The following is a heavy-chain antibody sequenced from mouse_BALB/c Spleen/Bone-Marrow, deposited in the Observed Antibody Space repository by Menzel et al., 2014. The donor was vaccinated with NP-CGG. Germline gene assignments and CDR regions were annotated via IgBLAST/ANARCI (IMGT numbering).Heavy chain of an antibody. V-gene: IGHV1-9*01. CDR2: ILPGSGST. CDR3: ARDGNYGAY. Sequence: EILPGSGSTNYNEKFKGKATFTADTSSNTAYMQLSSLTSEDSAVYYCARDGNYGAYWGQGTLVTVSA. D-gene: IGHD2-1*01. J-gene: IGHJ3*01.